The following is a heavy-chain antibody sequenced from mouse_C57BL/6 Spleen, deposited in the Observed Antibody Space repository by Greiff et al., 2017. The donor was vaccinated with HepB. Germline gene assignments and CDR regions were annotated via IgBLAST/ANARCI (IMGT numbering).Heavy chain of an antibody. J-gene: IGHJ4*01. CDR2: IYPGGGYT. Sequence: QVQLQQSGAELVRPGPSVKMSRKASGYTFTNYWIGWAKQRPGHGLEWIGDIYPGGGYTNYNEKFKGKATLTADKSSSTAYMQFSSLTSEDSAIYYCARSDYDDFLMDYWGQGTSVTVSS. D-gene: IGHD2-4*01. V-gene: IGHV1-63*01. CDR3: ARSDYDDFLMDY. CDR1: GYTFTNYW.